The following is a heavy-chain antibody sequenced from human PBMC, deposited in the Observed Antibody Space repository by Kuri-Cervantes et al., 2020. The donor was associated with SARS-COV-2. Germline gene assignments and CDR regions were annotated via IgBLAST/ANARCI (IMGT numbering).Heavy chain of an antibody. J-gene: IGHJ4*02. Sequence: SETLSLTCTVSGGSISSGSYYWSWIRQPAGKGLEWIGRIYTSGSTNYNPSLKSRVTISVDTSKNQSSLKLSSVTAADTAVYYCARGPTTTTVTKEDWVVFRWGQGTLVTVSS. CDR2: IYTSGST. CDR1: GGSISSGSYY. V-gene: IGHV4-61*02. D-gene: IGHD4-17*01. CDR3: ARGPTTTTVTKEDWVVFR.